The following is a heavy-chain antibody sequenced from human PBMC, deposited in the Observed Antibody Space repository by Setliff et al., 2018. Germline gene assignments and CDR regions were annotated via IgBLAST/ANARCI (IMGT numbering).Heavy chain of an antibody. J-gene: IGHJ5*02. D-gene: IGHD2-21*01. CDR1: GDSISSRRNY. CDR2: IYTSWST. CDR3: ARGGERYCSAS. Sequence: PSETLSLTCTVSGDSISSRRNYWGWFRQPAGKELEWIGHIYTSWSTIYNPSLKSRVTMSVDKSKNQFSLKLSSVTAADTAVYYCARGGERYCSASWGQGTLVTVSS. V-gene: IGHV4-61*09.